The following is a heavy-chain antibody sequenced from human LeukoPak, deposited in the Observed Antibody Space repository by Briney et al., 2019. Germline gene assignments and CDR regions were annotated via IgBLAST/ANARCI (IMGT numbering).Heavy chain of an antibody. Sequence: SETLSLTCTVSGGSISTGSSYWNWIRQPAGKGLEWIGRIYTTGNTNYNPSLKSRVTISVDTSKNQFSLKLSSVTAADTAVYYCARLIRPRFGGSYRDFRFDPWGQGTLVTVSS. J-gene: IGHJ5*02. D-gene: IGHD1-26*01. CDR2: IYTTGNT. V-gene: IGHV4-61*02. CDR3: ARLIRPRFGGSYRDFRFDP. CDR1: GGSISTGSSY.